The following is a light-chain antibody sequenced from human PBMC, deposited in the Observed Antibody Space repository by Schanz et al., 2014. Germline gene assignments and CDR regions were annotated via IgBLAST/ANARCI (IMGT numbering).Light chain of an antibody. Sequence: EIVMTQSPATLSVSPGERATLSCRASQSVSSNLAWYQQKPGQAPRLLIYGASTRATGIPARFSGSGSGTEFTLTISSLQSEDFAGYYCQQFGSSPLTFGAGTKVEIK. CDR1: QSVSSN. V-gene: IGKV3-15*01. J-gene: IGKJ4*01. CDR3: QQFGSSPLT. CDR2: GAS.